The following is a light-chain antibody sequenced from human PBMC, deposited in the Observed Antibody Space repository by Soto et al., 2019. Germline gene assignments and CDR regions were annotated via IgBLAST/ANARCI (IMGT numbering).Light chain of an antibody. CDR3: QQRYNTPLT. J-gene: IGKJ4*01. Sequence: DIQMTQSPSSLSASVGDRVTITCRASQSMSTYLNWFQQKPGKDPKVLIYGASSLQSGVPSRFSGSGSGTDFTLTISSLQPEDVATYYCQQRYNTPLTFGGGTKVEIK. CDR1: QSMSTY. V-gene: IGKV1-39*01. CDR2: GAS.